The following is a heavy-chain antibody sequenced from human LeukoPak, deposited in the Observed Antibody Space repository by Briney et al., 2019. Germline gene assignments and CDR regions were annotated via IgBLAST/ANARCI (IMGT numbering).Heavy chain of an antibody. Sequence: GRSLRLSCAASGFTFDDYAMHWVRQAPGKGLEWVSGIGGRGAGTYYGDSVKGRFTISRDNSKNTLWLQMNSLRAEDTALYYCALHWSYDYWSEPFEFRGQGTMVAVSS. CDR2: IGGRGAGT. CDR1: GFTFDDYA. D-gene: IGHD3-3*01. J-gene: IGHJ3*01. V-gene: IGHV3-23*01. CDR3: ALHWSYDYWSEPFEF.